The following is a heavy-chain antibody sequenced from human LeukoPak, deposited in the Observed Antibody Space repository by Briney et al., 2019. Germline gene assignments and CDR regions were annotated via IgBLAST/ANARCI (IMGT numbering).Heavy chain of an antibody. CDR3: ARDDPGDSRSFDY. Sequence: SETLSLTCAVYGGSFSGYYWSWIRQHPGKGLEWIGYIYYSGSTYYNPSLKSRVTISVDTSKNQFSLKLSSVTAADTAVYYCARDDPGDSRSFDYWGQGTLVTVSS. J-gene: IGHJ4*02. V-gene: IGHV4-31*11. CDR2: IYYSGST. D-gene: IGHD4-17*01. CDR1: GGSFSGYY.